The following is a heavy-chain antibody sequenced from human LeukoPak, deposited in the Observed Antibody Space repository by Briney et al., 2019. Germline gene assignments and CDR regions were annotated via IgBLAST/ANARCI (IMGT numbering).Heavy chain of an antibody. J-gene: IGHJ4*02. CDR2: ISSSSSYI. Sequence: GGSLRLSCAASGFTFSSYSMNWVRQAPGKGLEWVSSISSSSSYIYYADSVKGRFTISRDNAKNSLYLQMNSLRAEDTAVYYCAREIAAAGTGRDYLDYWGQGTLVTVSS. D-gene: IGHD6-13*01. CDR1: GFTFSSYS. V-gene: IGHV3-21*01. CDR3: AREIAAAGTGRDYLDY.